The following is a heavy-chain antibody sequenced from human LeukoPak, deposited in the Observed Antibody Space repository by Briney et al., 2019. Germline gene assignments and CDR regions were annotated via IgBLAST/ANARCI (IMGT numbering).Heavy chain of an antibody. CDR3: ARDPQAAAGMGAFDI. J-gene: IGHJ3*02. V-gene: IGHV1-2*02. Sequence: GASVKVSCKACGYTFTGYYMHWVRQAPGQGLEWMGWINPNSGGTNYAQKFQGRVTMTRDTSISTAYMELSRLRSDDTAVYYCARDPQAAAGMGAFDIWGQGTMVTVSS. D-gene: IGHD6-13*01. CDR2: INPNSGGT. CDR1: GYTFTGYY.